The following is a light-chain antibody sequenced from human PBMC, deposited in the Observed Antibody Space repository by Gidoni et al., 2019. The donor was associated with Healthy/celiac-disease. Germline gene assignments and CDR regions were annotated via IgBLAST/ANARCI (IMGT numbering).Light chain of an antibody. CDR2: WAS. CDR3: QQYYSTPPLT. Sequence: DIVMTQSPDSLAVSLGERATTNCKSSQSVLYSSNNKNYLAWYQQKPGQPPKLHIYWASTRESGVPDRFSGSGSGTDFTLTISSLQAEDVAVYYCQQYYSTPPLTFGGGTKVEIK. CDR1: QSVLYSSNNKNY. J-gene: IGKJ4*01. V-gene: IGKV4-1*01.